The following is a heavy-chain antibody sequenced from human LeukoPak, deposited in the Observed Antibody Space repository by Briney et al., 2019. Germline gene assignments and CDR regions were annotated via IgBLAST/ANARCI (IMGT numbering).Heavy chain of an antibody. CDR1: GFTFSSYW. Sequence: GGSLRLSCAGSGFTFSSYWMHWVRQAPGKGLEWVSRIYIDGTSTTYADSVKGRFTISRDNAKNTLYLQMNSLRAEDTAVYYCARGGYGGNSLDYRGQGALITVSS. V-gene: IGHV3-74*01. J-gene: IGHJ4*02. CDR2: IYIDGTST. D-gene: IGHD4-23*01. CDR3: ARGGYGGNSLDY.